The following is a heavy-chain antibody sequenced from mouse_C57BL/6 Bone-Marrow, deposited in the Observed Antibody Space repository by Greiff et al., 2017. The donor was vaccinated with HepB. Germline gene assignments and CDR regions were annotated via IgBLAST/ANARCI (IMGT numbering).Heavy chain of an antibody. CDR3: ARRGGYYVYFDY. Sequence: EVQLQQSGPELVKPGASVKISCKASGYSFPGYSMNWLKQSPEKSLEWIGEINPSNGGTTYNQKFKAKATLTVDKSSSTAYMQLKSLTSEDSAVYYCARRGGYYVYFDYWGQGTTLTVSS. J-gene: IGHJ2*01. D-gene: IGHD2-3*01. CDR1: GYSFPGYS. CDR2: INPSNGGT. V-gene: IGHV1-42*01.